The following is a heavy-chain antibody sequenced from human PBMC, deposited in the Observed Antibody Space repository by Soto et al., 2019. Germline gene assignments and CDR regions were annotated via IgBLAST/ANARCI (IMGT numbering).Heavy chain of an antibody. CDR1: GYTFTGYY. J-gene: IGHJ6*02. CDR2: INPNSGGT. V-gene: IGHV1-2*04. CDR3: ARDGARTGGDFWRPYYYYGMDV. D-gene: IGHD3-3*01. Sequence: GASVKVSCKASGYTFTGYYMHRVRQAPGQGLEWMGWINPNSGGTNYAQKFQGWVTMTRDTSISTAYMELSRLRSDDTAVYYCARDGARTGGDFWRPYYYYGMDVWGQGTTVTVSS.